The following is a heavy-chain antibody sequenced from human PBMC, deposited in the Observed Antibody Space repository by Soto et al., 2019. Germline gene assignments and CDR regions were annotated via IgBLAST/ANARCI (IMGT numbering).Heavy chain of an antibody. D-gene: IGHD3-10*01. V-gene: IGHV1-46*01. J-gene: IGHJ6*02. CDR1: GYTFTSCY. Sequence: ASVKVSCKASGYTFTSCYMHWVRQAPGQGLEWMGIINPSGGSTSYAQKFQGRVTMTRDTSTSTVYMELSSLRSEDTAVYYCASAVWFGEFDYYYGMDVWGQGTTVTVSS. CDR3: ASAVWFGEFDYYYGMDV. CDR2: INPSGGST.